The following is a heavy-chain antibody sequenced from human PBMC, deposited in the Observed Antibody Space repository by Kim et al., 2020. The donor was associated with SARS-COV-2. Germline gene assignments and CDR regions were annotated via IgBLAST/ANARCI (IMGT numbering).Heavy chain of an antibody. CDR2: ISSNSSTI. Sequence: GGSLRLSCAASGFTFSSYSMNWVRQAPGKGLEWVSYISSNSSTIYYADSVKGRFTISRDNAKNSLYLQMNSLRAEDTAVYYCAREEGLGCSWGTGYFDY. J-gene: IGHJ4*03. V-gene: IGHV3-48*01. CDR1: GFTFSSYS. D-gene: IGHD6-13*01. CDR3: AREEGLGCSWGTGYFDY.